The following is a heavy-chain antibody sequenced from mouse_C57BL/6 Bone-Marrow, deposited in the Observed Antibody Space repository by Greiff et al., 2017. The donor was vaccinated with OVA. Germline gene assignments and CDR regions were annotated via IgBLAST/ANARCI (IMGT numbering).Heavy chain of an antibody. Sequence: EVKLVESGGGLVKPGGSLKLSCAASGFTFRDYGMHWVRQAPEKGLEWVAYISSGSSTIYYADTVKGRFPISRDNAKNTLFLQMTSLRSEDTAMYYCARIGFITTVVRYFDVWGTGTTVTVSS. D-gene: IGHD1-1*01. CDR3: ARIGFITTVVRYFDV. V-gene: IGHV5-17*01. CDR2: ISSGSSTI. J-gene: IGHJ1*03. CDR1: GFTFRDYG.